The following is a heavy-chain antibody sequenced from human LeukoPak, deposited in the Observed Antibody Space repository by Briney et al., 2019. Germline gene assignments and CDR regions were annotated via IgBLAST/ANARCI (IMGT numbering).Heavy chain of an antibody. V-gene: IGHV3-23*01. CDR1: GFSFSNYA. CDR2: ISGSGGST. Sequence: PGGSLRLSCAASGFSFSNYAMSWVRQAPGKGLEWVSSISGSGGSTYYADSVKGRFTISRDNSKNTLYLQMNSLRDEDTAVYYCAKSSYYDASGYYREYYFDYWGQGTLVTVSS. D-gene: IGHD3-22*01. CDR3: AKSSYYDASGYYREYYFDY. J-gene: IGHJ4*02.